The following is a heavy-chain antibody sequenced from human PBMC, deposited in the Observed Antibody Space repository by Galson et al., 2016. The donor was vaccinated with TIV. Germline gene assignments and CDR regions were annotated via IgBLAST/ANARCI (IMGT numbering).Heavy chain of an antibody. CDR1: SINSGGFY. CDR2: IYNSGST. CDR3: ARWADSGSYYQYFHH. D-gene: IGHD1-26*01. Sequence: SINSGGFYWTWIRQHPGKGLEWIGYIYNSGSTSYKPSLKSRVTISVDTSTNQFSLILSSVTDADTAVYYCARWADSGSYYQYFHHWGQGTLVTVSS. J-gene: IGHJ1*01. V-gene: IGHV4-31*02.